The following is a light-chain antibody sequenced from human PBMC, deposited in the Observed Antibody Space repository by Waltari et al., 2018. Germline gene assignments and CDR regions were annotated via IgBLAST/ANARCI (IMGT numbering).Light chain of an antibody. CDR1: QSISIW. CDR2: KAS. J-gene: IGKJ1*01. V-gene: IGKV1-5*03. CDR3: QEYNTYSRT. Sequence: DIQMTQSPSTLSASVGDRVTITCRASQSISIWMAWYQQKPGKVPKLLIYKASALQSGVPSRFTGSGSGTEFTLTISSLQPDDFATYYCQEYNTYSRTFGQGTKVEIK.